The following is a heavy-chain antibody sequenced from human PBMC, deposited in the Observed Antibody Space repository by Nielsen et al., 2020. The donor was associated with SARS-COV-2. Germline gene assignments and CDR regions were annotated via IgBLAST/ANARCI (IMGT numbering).Heavy chain of an antibody. CDR1: GFTFSPYA. Sequence: GESLKISCAASGFTFSPYAMHWVRQAPGKGLDWVAVISYDGSNKYYADSVKGRFTISRDNSKNTLYLQMNSLRAEDTAVYYCARVYSSSWLRYYYYGMDVWGQGTTVTVSS. CDR3: ARVYSSSWLRYYYYGMDV. J-gene: IGHJ6*02. D-gene: IGHD6-13*01. V-gene: IGHV3-30*04. CDR2: ISYDGSNK.